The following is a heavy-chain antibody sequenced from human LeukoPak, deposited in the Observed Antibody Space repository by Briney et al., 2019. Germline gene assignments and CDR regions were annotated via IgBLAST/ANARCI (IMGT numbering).Heavy chain of an antibody. Sequence: PGGSLRLSCAASGFTFTNYWMTWVRQAPGKGLEWVANIKTDGSEKYYVDSVRGRFTFSRDNAKNSVYLQMNSLRPDDTAVYYCARCRMYSSSCVPRFWFDPWGQGTLVTVSS. J-gene: IGHJ5*02. D-gene: IGHD6-13*01. V-gene: IGHV3-7*01. CDR1: GFTFTNYW. CDR3: ARCRMYSSSCVPRFWFDP. CDR2: IKTDGSEK.